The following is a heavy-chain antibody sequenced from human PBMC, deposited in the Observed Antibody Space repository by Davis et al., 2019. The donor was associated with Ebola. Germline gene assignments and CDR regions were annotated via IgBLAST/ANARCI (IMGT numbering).Heavy chain of an antibody. CDR3: ARDLYYYGSGSYYNAFDI. J-gene: IGHJ3*02. CDR2: ISYDGSNK. D-gene: IGHD3-10*01. V-gene: IGHV3-30-3*01. Sequence: PGGSLRLSCAASGFTFSSYAMHWVRQAPGKGLEWVAVISYDGSNKYYADSVKGRFTISRDNSKNTLYLQMNSLRAEDTAVYYCARDLYYYGSGSYYNAFDIWGQGTMVTVSS. CDR1: GFTFSSYA.